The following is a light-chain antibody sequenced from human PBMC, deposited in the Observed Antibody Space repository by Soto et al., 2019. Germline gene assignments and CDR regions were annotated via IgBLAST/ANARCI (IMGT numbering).Light chain of an antibody. CDR2: AAS. V-gene: IGKV1-9*01. CDR1: QGINSY. J-gene: IGKJ5*01. CDR3: QQINSYPIT. Sequence: QLTQSPSFLSASVGDRVTITCRASQGINSYLAWYQQKPGKVPKLLIYAASTLQSGVPSRFSGSGSGTEFTLTISSRQPEDFATYYCQQINSYPITFGHGTRLEIK.